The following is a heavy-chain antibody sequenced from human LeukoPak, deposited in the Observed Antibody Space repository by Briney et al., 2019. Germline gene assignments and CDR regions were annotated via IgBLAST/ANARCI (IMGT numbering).Heavy chain of an antibody. D-gene: IGHD3-3*01. CDR3: ATGLLRPSTAKTPAL. CDR2: VVPEDGAT. J-gene: IGHJ4*02. V-gene: IGHV1-69-2*01. CDR1: GYTFTDYY. Sequence: ASGKVSCKVSGYTFTDYYMRWVQQAPGKGLEWMGLVVPEDGATIYAEKFQGRVTITADTSTDTAYLELSSLRCEDPAVYYCATGLLRPSTAKTPALWGQGTLVTVST.